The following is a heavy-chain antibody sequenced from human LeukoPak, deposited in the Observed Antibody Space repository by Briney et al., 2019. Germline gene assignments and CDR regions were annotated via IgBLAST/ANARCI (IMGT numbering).Heavy chain of an antibody. CDR2: IYYSGST. CDR1: GGSISSYY. J-gene: IGHJ3*02. CDR3: ASYVFRYALDI. D-gene: IGHD2-21*01. V-gene: IGHV4-59*01. Sequence: PSETLSLTCTVSGGSISSYYWSWIRQPPGKGLEWIGYIYYSGSTNYNPSLKSRVTISVDTSKNQFSLKLSSVTAADTAVYYCASYVFRYALDIWGQGTMVTVSS.